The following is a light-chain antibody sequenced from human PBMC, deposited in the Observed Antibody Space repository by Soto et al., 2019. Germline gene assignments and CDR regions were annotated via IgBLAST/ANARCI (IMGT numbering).Light chain of an antibody. J-gene: IGKJ5*01. CDR1: QGISTY. CDR2: AAS. V-gene: IGKV1-39*01. CDR3: QQSYSIPIT. Sequence: DIQMTQSPSSLSASVGDRVTITCRASQGISTYLNCYQQKPGKAPTLLIYAASTLQSGVPSTFSGSGSGTDFTLTISSLQPEDFATYYCQQSYSIPITFGQGTRLEIK.